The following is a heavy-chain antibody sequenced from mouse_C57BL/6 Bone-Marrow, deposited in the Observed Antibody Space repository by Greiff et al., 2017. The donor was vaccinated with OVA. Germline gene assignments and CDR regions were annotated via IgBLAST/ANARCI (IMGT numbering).Heavy chain of an antibody. CDR2: FYPRCGNT. CDR3: ARERGTTVVATGSFDV. CDR1: GYTFTSYG. Sequence: QVQLQQSGAELARPGASVKLSCKASGYTFTSYGISWVKQRTGQGLEWIGEFYPRCGNTYYNEKFKGTAPLTVDKSSRTAYMELRGMPSEDSAAYFCARERGTTVVATGSFDVWGTGTTVTVSS. V-gene: IGHV1-81*01. J-gene: IGHJ1*03. D-gene: IGHD1-1*01.